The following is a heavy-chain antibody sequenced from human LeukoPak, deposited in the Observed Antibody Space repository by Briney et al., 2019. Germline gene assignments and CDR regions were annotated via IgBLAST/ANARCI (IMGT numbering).Heavy chain of an antibody. CDR2: ISSSGNTT. CDR1: GFTFSDYY. CDR3: ARDEVEACSGGSCYFDY. D-gene: IGHD2-15*01. V-gene: IGHV3-11*04. J-gene: IGHJ4*02. Sequence: GGSLRLSCAASGFTFSDYYMSWIRQAPGKGLEWVSYISSSGNTTYHADSVKGRFTISRDNAKNSLYLQMNSLRAEDTAVYYCARDEVEACSGGSCYFDYWGQGTLVTVSS.